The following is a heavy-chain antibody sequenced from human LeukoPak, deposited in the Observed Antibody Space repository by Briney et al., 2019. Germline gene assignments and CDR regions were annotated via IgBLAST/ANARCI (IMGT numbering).Heavy chain of an antibody. V-gene: IGHV1-46*01. Sequence: ASVKVSCTASGYTFTTYYVHWVRQAPGQGLEWMGIINPSGGSTTYAQKFQGRVTMTRDTSSSTVYMELSSLRSEDTAVYFCARGGITMFYDCWGQGTLVTVSS. CDR2: INPSGGST. J-gene: IGHJ4*02. D-gene: IGHD3-10*02. CDR1: GYTFTTYY. CDR3: ARGGITMFYDC.